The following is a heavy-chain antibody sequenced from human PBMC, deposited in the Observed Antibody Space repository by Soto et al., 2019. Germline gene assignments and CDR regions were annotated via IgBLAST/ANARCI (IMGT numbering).Heavy chain of an antibody. D-gene: IGHD3-16*01. V-gene: IGHV3-7*01. CDR1: GFTFGPYW. CDR2: IKPDGSEK. J-gene: IGHJ2*01. CDR3: ARPYTVAGSSYWCFDL. Sequence: EVQLVESGGGLVQPGGSLRLSCAASGFTFGPYWMTWVRQAPGKGLEWVAKIKPDGSEKYYVDSVKGRFTTSRDNTKTSLYLQMSSLRAEDTAVYYCARPYTVAGSSYWCFDLWGRGTLVTVSS.